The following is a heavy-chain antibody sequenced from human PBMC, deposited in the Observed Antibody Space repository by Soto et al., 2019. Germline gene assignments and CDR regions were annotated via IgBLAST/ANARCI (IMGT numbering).Heavy chain of an antibody. Sequence: QVQLVQSGAEVKKPGSSVKVSCKASGGTFSSYTVSWVRQAPGQGLEWMGRIVPILGVPNYAQRFQGRVTITADKGTNTAYMELSSLRSEDTVVYYWARDRYAYGSGSTIAYWGQGTLVTVSS. CDR3: ARDRYAYGSGSTIAY. V-gene: IGHV1-69*02. CDR2: IVPILGVP. D-gene: IGHD3-10*01. J-gene: IGHJ4*02. CDR1: GGTFSSYT.